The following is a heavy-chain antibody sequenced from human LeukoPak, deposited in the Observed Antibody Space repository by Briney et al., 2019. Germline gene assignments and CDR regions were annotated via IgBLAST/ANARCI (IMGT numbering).Heavy chain of an antibody. D-gene: IGHD3-3*01. CDR3: ARPYYDFWSGYQNWFDP. Sequence: PSEXXSLTCAVYGGSFSGYYWSWIRQPPGKGLEWIGEINHSGSTNYNPSLTSRGTISVDKSKNQFSLKLSSVTAADTAVYYCARPYYDFWSGYQNWFDPWGQGTLVTVSS. CDR1: GGSFSGYY. V-gene: IGHV4-34*01. J-gene: IGHJ5*02. CDR2: INHSGST.